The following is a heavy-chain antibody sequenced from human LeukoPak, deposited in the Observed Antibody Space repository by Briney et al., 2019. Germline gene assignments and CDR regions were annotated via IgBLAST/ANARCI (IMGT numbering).Heavy chain of an antibody. CDR3: ASGPYDGPSHIYDSSVCYFDY. Sequence: ASVKVSCKASGGTFSSYTISWVRQAPGQGLEWMGRIIPILGIANYAQKFQGRVTITADKSTSTAYMELSSLRSEDTAVYYCASGPYDGPSHIYDSSVCYFDYWGQGTLVTVSS. J-gene: IGHJ4*02. CDR2: IIPILGIA. V-gene: IGHV1-69*02. D-gene: IGHD3-22*01. CDR1: GGTFSSYT.